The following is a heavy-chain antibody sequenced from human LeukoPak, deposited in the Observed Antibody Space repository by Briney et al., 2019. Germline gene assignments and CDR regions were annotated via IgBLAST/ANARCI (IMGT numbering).Heavy chain of an antibody. CDR2: ISGSGGST. Sequence: GGSLRLSCAASGFTFSSYAMSWVRQAPGKGLEWVSAISGSGGSTYYADSVKGRFTGSRDNSKNTLYLQMNSLRAEDTAVYYCAKDSTIFGVANGPLDYWGQGTLVTVSS. V-gene: IGHV3-23*01. J-gene: IGHJ4*02. CDR3: AKDSTIFGVANGPLDY. D-gene: IGHD3-3*01. CDR1: GFTFSSYA.